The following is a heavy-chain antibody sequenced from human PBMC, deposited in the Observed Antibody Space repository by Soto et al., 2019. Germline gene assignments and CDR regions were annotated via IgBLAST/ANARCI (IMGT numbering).Heavy chain of an antibody. CDR3: ARRAVGGSDIWYFDL. CDR1: GGTFSSYT. J-gene: IGHJ2*01. D-gene: IGHD1-26*01. Sequence: QVQLVKSGAEVKKPGSSVKVSCKASGGTFSSYTISWVRQAPGQGLEWMGRIIPILGIANYAQKFQGRVTITADKSTSTAYMELSSLRSEDTAVYYCARRAVGGSDIWYFDLWGRGTLVTGSS. V-gene: IGHV1-69*02. CDR2: IIPILGIA.